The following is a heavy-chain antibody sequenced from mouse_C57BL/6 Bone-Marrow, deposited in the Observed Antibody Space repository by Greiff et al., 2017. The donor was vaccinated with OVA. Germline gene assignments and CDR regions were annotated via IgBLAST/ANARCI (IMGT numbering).Heavy chain of an antibody. CDR1: GFTFSSYG. Sequence: VQLQQSGGDLVKPGGSLKLSCAASGFTFSSYGMSWVRQTPDKRLEWVATISSGGSYTYYPDSVKGRFTISRDNAKNTLYLQMSSLKSEDTAMYYCARRSGSSLYYWGQGTTLTVSS. CDR2: ISSGGSYT. D-gene: IGHD1-1*01. V-gene: IGHV5-6*01. J-gene: IGHJ2*01. CDR3: ARRSGSSLYY.